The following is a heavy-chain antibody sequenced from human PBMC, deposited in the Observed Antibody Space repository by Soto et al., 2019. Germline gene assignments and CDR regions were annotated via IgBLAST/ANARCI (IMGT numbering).Heavy chain of an antibody. CDR3: ATQTGLYHYGLDV. Sequence: QVQLEESGPGLVKPSETLSLTCTVSGGSINAFFWSWVRQPPGKGLESIGYIFYSGSTNYNPSLKSRVTISLDTSKTQFSLNLTSVTAADTAVYYCATQTGLYHYGLDVWCQGTMVGVSS. J-gene: IGHJ6*02. V-gene: IGHV4-59*01. CDR2: IFYSGST. CDR1: GGSINAFF.